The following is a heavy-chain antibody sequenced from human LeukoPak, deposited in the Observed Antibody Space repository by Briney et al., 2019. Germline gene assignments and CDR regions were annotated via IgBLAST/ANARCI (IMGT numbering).Heavy chain of an antibody. J-gene: IGHJ4*02. CDR3: AKRGEVSTYYYFES. Sequence: GGSLRLSCAASGFDFSSNWMHWVRHAPGQGLVWVSRIKGDGISTNYADSVKGRFTISRDNSKSTLFLQMDSLRVEDTALYYCAKRGEVSTYYYFESWGQGALVTVSS. V-gene: IGHV3-74*01. CDR1: GFDFSSNW. D-gene: IGHD2/OR15-2a*01. CDR2: IKGDGIST.